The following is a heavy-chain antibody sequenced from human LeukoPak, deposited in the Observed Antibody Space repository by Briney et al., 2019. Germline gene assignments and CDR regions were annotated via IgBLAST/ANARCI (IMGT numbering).Heavy chain of an antibody. D-gene: IGHD3-16*01. J-gene: IGHJ5*02. V-gene: IGHV4-39*07. Sequence: PSQTLSLTCAVAGGSISSNSYYWGWIRQPPGKGLEWIGRIYYSGSTYYNPSLKSRVTISVDTSKNQFSRELSSVTAADTAMYYCVRDHVSPGLSNWFDPWGQGTLVTVSS. CDR3: VRDHVSPGLSNWFDP. CDR1: GGSISSNSYY. CDR2: IYYSGST.